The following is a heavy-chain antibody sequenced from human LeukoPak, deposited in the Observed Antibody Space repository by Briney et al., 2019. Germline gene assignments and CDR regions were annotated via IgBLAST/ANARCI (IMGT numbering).Heavy chain of an antibody. CDR2: ISHSGST. J-gene: IGHJ4*02. D-gene: IGHD3-3*01. CDR1: GVSFSGYY. Sequence: PSETLSLTCAVYGVSFSGYYWSWIRQPPGKGLEWIGEISHSGSTNYNPSLKSRVTISVDTSKNQFSLKLSSVTAADTAVYYCARGVRYYDFWSGYYQDYFDYWGQGTLVTVSS. V-gene: IGHV4-34*01. CDR3: ARGVRYYDFWSGYYQDYFDY.